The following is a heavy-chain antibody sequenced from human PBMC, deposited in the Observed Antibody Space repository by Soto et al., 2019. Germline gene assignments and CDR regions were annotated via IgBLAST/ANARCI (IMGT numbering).Heavy chain of an antibody. V-gene: IGHV4-4*02. CDR2: VFHTGTT. Sequence: QVQLQESGPGLVKPSGTLSLTGAVSGDSVSSPYYWCWVRQPPGKGLEWIGEVFHTGTTSYNPSLRSRVTISMDKSNNQFSLDLSSVTAADTAVYYCARSAGWYAVHSWGPGTLVIVSS. J-gene: IGHJ4*02. D-gene: IGHD6-19*01. CDR3: ARSAGWYAVHS. CDR1: GDSVSSPYY.